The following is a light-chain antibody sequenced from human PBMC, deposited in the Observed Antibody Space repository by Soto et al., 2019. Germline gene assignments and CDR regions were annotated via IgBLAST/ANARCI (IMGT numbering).Light chain of an antibody. CDR2: EVT. Sequence: QSVLTQPASVSGSPGQSITISCTGSSSDFGGSPYLPWYQQRPGKAPNLIIYEVTNRPYGVSNRFTGSNSGYTASLTISGPQAEDEADYYCSSYPSSSSHHVFGTGTKV. J-gene: IGLJ1*01. V-gene: IGLV2-14*01. CDR1: SSDFGGSPY. CDR3: SSYPSSSSHHV.